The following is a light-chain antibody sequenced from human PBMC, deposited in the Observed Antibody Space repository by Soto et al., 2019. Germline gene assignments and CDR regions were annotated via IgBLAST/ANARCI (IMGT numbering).Light chain of an antibody. CDR1: QDIGNH. CDR3: QQYENFPFS. J-gene: IGKJ3*01. Sequence: DIQMTQSPSSLSASVGDRITITCQASQDIGNHLNWYKKKPGKAPNFLIYGASNLETGVPSRFSGSGSGTDFTFTITSLQPEDVATYYCQQYENFPFSFGPGTKVDIK. V-gene: IGKV1-33*01. CDR2: GAS.